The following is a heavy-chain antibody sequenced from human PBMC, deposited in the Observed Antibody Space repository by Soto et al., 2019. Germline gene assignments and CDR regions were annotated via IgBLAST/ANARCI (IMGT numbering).Heavy chain of an antibody. J-gene: IGHJ4*02. V-gene: IGHV3-30-3*01. Sequence: HPGGSLRLSCAASGFTFSSYAMHWVRQAPGKGLEWVAVISYDGSNKYYADSVKGRFTISRDNSKNTLYLQMNSLRAEDTAVYYCAREIGSGYYPEYYFDYWGQGTLVTVSS. CDR3: AREIGSGYYPEYYFDY. D-gene: IGHD3-22*01. CDR1: GFTFSSYA. CDR2: ISYDGSNK.